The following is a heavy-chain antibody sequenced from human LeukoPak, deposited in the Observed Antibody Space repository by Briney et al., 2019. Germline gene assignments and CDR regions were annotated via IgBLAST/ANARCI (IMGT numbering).Heavy chain of an antibody. V-gene: IGHV4-31*03. Sequence: SQTLSLTCTVSGGSISSGGYYWSWIRQHPGKGLEWIGYIYYSGSTYYNPSLKSRVTISVDTSKNQFSLKLSSVTAADTAVYYCARDSYDSSGYPDYWGQGTLVTVSS. J-gene: IGHJ4*02. CDR2: IYYSGST. CDR3: ARDSYDSSGYPDY. CDR1: GGSISSGGYY. D-gene: IGHD3-22*01.